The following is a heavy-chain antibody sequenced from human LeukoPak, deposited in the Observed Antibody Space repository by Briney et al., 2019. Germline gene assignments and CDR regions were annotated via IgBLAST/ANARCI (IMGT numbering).Heavy chain of an antibody. J-gene: IGHJ4*02. V-gene: IGHV3-48*03. CDR3: AREVEYYFDY. CDR2: ISSSGSTR. Sequence: GGSLRRSCAASGFTFGSYERNCVRQAPGKGLEWVSYISSSGSTRGYADSVKGRFTICRDNAKHSLYLQMNSLRAEDTAVYYCAREVEYYFDYWGQGTLVTVSS. CDR1: GFTFGSYE.